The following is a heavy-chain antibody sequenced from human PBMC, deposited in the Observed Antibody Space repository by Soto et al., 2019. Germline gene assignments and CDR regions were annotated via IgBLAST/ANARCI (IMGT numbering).Heavy chain of an antibody. CDR3: AKDKTGEGHFDY. CDR1: GFTFDDYT. J-gene: IGHJ4*02. Sequence: GGSLRLSCAASGFTFDDYTMHWVRQAPGKGLEWVSLISWDGGSTYYADSVKGRFTISRDNSKNSLYLQMNSLRTEDTALYYCAKDKTGEGHFDYWGQGTLVTVSS. V-gene: IGHV3-43*01. D-gene: IGHD3-10*01. CDR2: ISWDGGST.